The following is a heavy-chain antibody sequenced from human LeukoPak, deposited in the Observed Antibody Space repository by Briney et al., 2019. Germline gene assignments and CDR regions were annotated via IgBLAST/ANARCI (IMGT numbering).Heavy chain of an antibody. Sequence: PGGSLRLSCAASGFTFSSYEMNWVRQAPGKGLEWVSYISSSGSIIYYAHSLKGRFTISRDKAKNSLYLQMNSLRAEDTAVYYCARDKEGGGSTDYYHDAFDIWGQGTMVTVSS. D-gene: IGHD3-9*01. J-gene: IGHJ3*02. CDR3: ARDKEGGGSTDYYHDAFDI. CDR2: ISSSGSII. V-gene: IGHV3-48*03. CDR1: GFTFSSYE.